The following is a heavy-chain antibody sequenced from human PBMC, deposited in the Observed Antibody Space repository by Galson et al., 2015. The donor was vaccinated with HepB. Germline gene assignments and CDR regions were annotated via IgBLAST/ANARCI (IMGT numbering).Heavy chain of an antibody. CDR2: INHSGRT. V-gene: IGHV4-34*01. CDR3: ARERETLVSGLNGMDV. CDR1: GGSFSGYK. J-gene: IGHJ6*02. D-gene: IGHD3/OR15-3a*01. Sequence: SETLSLTCAVYGGSFSGYKWSWIRQPPGKGLEWLGEINHSGRTKYNPSLKSRVSISGDRSKNQFSLKVSSVTAADTAVYYCARERETLVSGLNGMDVWGQGTTVTVYS.